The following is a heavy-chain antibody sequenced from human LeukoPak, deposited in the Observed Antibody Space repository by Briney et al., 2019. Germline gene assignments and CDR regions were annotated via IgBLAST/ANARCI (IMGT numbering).Heavy chain of an antibody. CDR1: GYTFTSYG. Sequence: GASVKVSCKASGYTFTSYGISWVRQAPGQGLEWMGWMNPNSGNTGYAQKFQGRVTITRNTSISTAYMELSSLRSEDTAVYYCATDALRYEFDYWGQGTLVTVSS. CDR3: ATDALRYEFDY. J-gene: IGHJ4*02. V-gene: IGHV1-8*03. CDR2: MNPNSGNT. D-gene: IGHD5-12*01.